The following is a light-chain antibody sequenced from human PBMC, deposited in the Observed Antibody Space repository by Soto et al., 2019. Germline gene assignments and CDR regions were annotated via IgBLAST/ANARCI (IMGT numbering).Light chain of an antibody. CDR1: QSVGTI. CDR2: DVS. Sequence: EIVLTQSPATLSLSPGEGATLSCRASQSVGTILAWYQQRPGQTPRLLMYDVSTRAPGIPARFSGSGSGTDFPLTISSLEPEDFAVYYCQQRSNWQGTFGQGTKVEIK. CDR3: QQRSNWQGT. J-gene: IGKJ1*01. V-gene: IGKV3-11*01.